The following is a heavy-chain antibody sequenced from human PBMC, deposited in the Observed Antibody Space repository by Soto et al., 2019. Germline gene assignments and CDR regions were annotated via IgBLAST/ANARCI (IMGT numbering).Heavy chain of an antibody. CDR3: ARRHSSSIDF. J-gene: IGHJ4*02. Sequence: SETLSLTCTVSGGSISSYYWSWIRQPPGKGLEWIGYIFYSGSTNYNPPLKSRVTISVDTSKNQFSLKLSSVTAADTAVYYCARRHSSSIDFWGQGTLVIVSS. V-gene: IGHV4-59*08. D-gene: IGHD6-13*01. CDR2: IFYSGST. CDR1: GGSISSYY.